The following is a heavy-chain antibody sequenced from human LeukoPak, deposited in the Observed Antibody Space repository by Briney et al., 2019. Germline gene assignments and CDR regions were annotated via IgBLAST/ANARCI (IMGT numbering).Heavy chain of an antibody. CDR3: ARDPAGPGDWYFDL. V-gene: IGHV3-53*01. CDR2: IHRGGST. J-gene: IGHJ2*01. CDR1: GFTVSSNY. Sequence: GGSPRLSCAASGFTVSSNYMNWARQAPGKGLEWVSVIHRGGSTYYADSVKGRFTISRDNSKNTLYLQMNSLRVEDTAVYYCARDPAGPGDWYFDLWGRGTLVTVSS.